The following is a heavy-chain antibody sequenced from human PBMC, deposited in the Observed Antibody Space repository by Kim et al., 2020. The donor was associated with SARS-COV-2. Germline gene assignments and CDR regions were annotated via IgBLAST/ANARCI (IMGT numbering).Heavy chain of an antibody. D-gene: IGHD2-21*01. Sequence: GGSLRLSCTTSGFTFTGYAMSWVRQAPGKGLEWVSSIDGSDVTTYYVDSVKGRFTISRDSSKNTQYLQRCTLRADDTAVFYCMKGGWGSIWDHWGQGTLVSVSS. V-gene: IGHV3-23*01. CDR3: MKGGWGSIWDH. CDR1: GFTFTGYA. J-gene: IGHJ4*02. CDR2: IDGSDVTT.